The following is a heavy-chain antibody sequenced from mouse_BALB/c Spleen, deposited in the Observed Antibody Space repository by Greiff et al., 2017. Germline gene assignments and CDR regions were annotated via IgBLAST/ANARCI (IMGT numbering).Heavy chain of an antibody. CDR1: GFSLTSYG. CDR3: AIGGNYAMDY. Sequence: QVQLKESGPGLVAPSQSLSITCTVSGFSLTSYGVHWVRQPPGKGLEWLGVIWAGGSTNYNSALMSRLSISKDNSKSQVFLKMNSLQTDDTAMYYCAIGGNYAMDYWGQGTSVTVSS. J-gene: IGHJ4*01. D-gene: IGHD1-1*02. V-gene: IGHV2-9*02. CDR2: IWAGGST.